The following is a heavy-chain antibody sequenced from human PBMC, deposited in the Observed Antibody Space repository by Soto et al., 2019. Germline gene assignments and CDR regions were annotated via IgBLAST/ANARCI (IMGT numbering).Heavy chain of an antibody. Sequence: EVQLVESGGGLVQPGGSLRLSCGASGFTFSDYWMHWVRQVPGEGLVWVSRISGDGSFTRFADSVKGRFTISRDKTKNTLYLQMNSLRVDDTAVYYCARVGGGSGNFDYWGQGTLVTVSS. CDR2: ISGDGSFT. CDR1: GFTFSDYW. V-gene: IGHV3-74*01. J-gene: IGHJ4*02. D-gene: IGHD3-10*01. CDR3: ARVGGGSGNFDY.